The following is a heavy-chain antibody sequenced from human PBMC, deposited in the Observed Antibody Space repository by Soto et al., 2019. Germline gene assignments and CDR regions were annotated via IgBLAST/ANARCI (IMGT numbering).Heavy chain of an antibody. J-gene: IGHJ2*01. CDR3: ARDPNYDILTGYRTYWYFDL. V-gene: IGHV4-31*11. CDR1: GGSISSGGYY. D-gene: IGHD3-9*01. Sequence: QVQLQESGPGLVKPSQTLSLTCAVSGGSISSGGYYWSWIRQHPGKGLEWIGYIYNSGSTYYNPSLKSRVTISADTSKNRFSLKLSSVTAADTAVYYCARDPNYDILTGYRTYWYFDLWGRGTLVTVSS. CDR2: IYNSGST.